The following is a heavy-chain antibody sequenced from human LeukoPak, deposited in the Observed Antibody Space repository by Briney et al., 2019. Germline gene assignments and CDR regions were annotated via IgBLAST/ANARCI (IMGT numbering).Heavy chain of an antibody. J-gene: IGHJ6*03. D-gene: IGHD3-10*01. CDR2: ISAYNGNT. V-gene: IGHV1-18*01. CDR1: GYTFTSYG. CDR3: ASGTDYGSGSYYKSYYYYMDV. Sequence: ASVKVSCKASGYTFTSYGISWVRQAPGQGLEWMGWISAYNGNTNYAQKLQGRVTMTEDTSTDTAYMELSSLRSEDTAVYYCASGTDYGSGSYYKSYYYYMDVWGKGTTVTISS.